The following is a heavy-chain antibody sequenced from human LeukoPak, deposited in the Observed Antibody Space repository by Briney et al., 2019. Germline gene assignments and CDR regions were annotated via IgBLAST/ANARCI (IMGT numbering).Heavy chain of an antibody. Sequence: SETLSLTCTVSGGSISSYYWNWVRQPPGKGLEWIGYMYYSGSTNYNPSLKSRVTISVDTSKNQFSLKLSSVTAADTAVYYCASGYYGPEDYWGQGTLVTVSS. J-gene: IGHJ4*02. CDR1: GGSISSYY. CDR2: MYYSGST. V-gene: IGHV4-59*12. D-gene: IGHD3-22*01. CDR3: ASGYYGPEDY.